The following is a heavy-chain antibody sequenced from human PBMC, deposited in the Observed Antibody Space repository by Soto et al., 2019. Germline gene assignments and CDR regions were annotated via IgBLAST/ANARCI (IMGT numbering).Heavy chain of an antibody. CDR3: AKDEYYDFWSGYVKDSYYYGMDV. CDR2: ISGSGGST. J-gene: IGHJ6*02. CDR1: GFTFSSYA. V-gene: IGHV3-23*01. D-gene: IGHD3-3*01. Sequence: HPGGSLRLSCAASGFTFSSYAMSWVRQAPGKGLEWVSAISGSGGSTYYADSVKGRFTISRDNSKNTLYLQMNSLRAEDTAVYYCAKDEYYDFWSGYVKDSYYYGMDVWGQGTTVTVSS.